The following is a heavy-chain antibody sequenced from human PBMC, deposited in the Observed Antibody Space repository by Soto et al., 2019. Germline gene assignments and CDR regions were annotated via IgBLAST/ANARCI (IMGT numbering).Heavy chain of an antibody. J-gene: IGHJ4*02. V-gene: IGHV3-7*01. D-gene: IGHD6-19*01. Sequence: GGSLRLSCAASGFIFSTYWMSWVRQAPGKGLEWVANMKQDGSEKYYVDSVKGRFTISRDNAKNSLYVQMNSLRAEDTAVYYCASQSGSGWYIENWRQGTLVTVPS. CDR3: ASQSGSGWYIEN. CDR1: GFIFSTYW. CDR2: MKQDGSEK.